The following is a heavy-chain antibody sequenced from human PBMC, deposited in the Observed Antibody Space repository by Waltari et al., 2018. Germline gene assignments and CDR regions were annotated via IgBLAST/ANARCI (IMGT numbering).Heavy chain of an antibody. D-gene: IGHD5-12*01. CDR2: IYYMGST. CDR3: ARVGRSGYDYTLFDY. V-gene: IGHV4-39*07. CDR1: GGSISSSSYY. J-gene: IGHJ4*02. Sequence: QLQLQESGPGLVKPSETLSLTCTVSGGSISSSSYYWGWIRQPPGKGLEWIGSIYYMGSTYYNPSLKSRVTISVDTSKNQFSLKLSSVTAADTAVYYCARVGRSGYDYTLFDYWGQGTLVTVSS.